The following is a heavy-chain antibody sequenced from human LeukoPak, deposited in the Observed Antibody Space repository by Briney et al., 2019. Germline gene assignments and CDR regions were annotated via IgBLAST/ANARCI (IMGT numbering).Heavy chain of an antibody. D-gene: IGHD2-2*02. V-gene: IGHV1-2*02. Sequence: ASVKVSCKASGYTFTGYYMHWVRQAPGQGLEWMGWINPNSGGTNYAQEFQGRVTMTRDTSISTAYMELSRLRSDDTAVYYCARVYCSSTSCYNYYYYYYMDVWGKGTTVTVSS. CDR2: INPNSGGT. J-gene: IGHJ6*03. CDR1: GYTFTGYY. CDR3: ARVYCSSTSCYNYYYYYYMDV.